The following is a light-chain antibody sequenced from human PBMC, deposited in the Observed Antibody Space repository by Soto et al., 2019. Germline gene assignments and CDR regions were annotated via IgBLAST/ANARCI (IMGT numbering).Light chain of an antibody. CDR2: EVR. Sequence: QSVLTQPASVSGSPGQSITISCTGTSSDIGSYNYVAWYQQFPGKTPKLIIYEVRNRPSGVSFRFSGSMSGNTASLTISGLQAEDEADYYCISYRGSDTSEVFGTGTKGTVL. CDR1: SSDIGSYNY. J-gene: IGLJ1*01. V-gene: IGLV2-14*01. CDR3: ISYRGSDTSEV.